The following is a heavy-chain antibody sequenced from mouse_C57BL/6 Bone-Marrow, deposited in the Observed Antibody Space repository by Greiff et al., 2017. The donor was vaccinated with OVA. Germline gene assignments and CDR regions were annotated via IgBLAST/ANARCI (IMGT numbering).Heavy chain of an antibody. Sequence: QVQLQQLGAELVKPGASVKMSCKASGYTFTSYWITWVKQRPGQGLEWIGDIYPGSGSTNYNEKFKSKATLTVDKSSSTAYMELRSLTSEDTAVYYCAREFAYWGQGTLVTVSA. J-gene: IGHJ3*01. CDR1: GYTFTSYW. CDR2: IYPGSGST. CDR3: AREFAY. V-gene: IGHV1-55*01.